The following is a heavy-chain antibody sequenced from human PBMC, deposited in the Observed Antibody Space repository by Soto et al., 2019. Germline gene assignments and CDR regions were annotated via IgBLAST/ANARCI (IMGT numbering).Heavy chain of an antibody. V-gene: IGHV3-21*01. Sequence: GGSLRLSXAASGFTFSSYSMNWVRQAPGKGLEWVSSISSSSSYIYYADSVKGRFTISRDNAKNSLYPQMNSLRAEDTAVYYCARVFRPVLRFLEWPRSDYYYYYGMDVWGQGTTVTVSS. CDR3: ARVFRPVLRFLEWPRSDYYYYYGMDV. CDR2: ISSSSSYI. D-gene: IGHD3-3*01. CDR1: GFTFSSYS. J-gene: IGHJ6*02.